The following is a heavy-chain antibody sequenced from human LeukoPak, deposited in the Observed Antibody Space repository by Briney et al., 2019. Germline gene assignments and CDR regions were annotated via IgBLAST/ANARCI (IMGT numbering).Heavy chain of an antibody. CDR1: GYTFTGYY. D-gene: IGHD3-10*01. Sequence: GASVKVSCKASGYTFTGYYMHWVRQAPGQGLEWMGWINPNSGATNYAQKFQGRVTMTRDTSISTAYMEVSRLRSDDTAVYYCARAQDYYGSGSYYYLYAMDVWGQGTTVTVSS. J-gene: IGHJ6*02. CDR3: ARAQDYYGSGSYYYLYAMDV. V-gene: IGHV1-2*02. CDR2: INPNSGAT.